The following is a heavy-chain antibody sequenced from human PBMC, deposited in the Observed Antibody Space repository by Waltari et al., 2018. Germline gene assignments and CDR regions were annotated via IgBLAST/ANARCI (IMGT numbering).Heavy chain of an antibody. CDR3: ARRRRIAVTDSEAFYFDY. Sequence: QVQLVQSGPEVKKPGASVKVSCKASGYTFTDYIITWVRQAPGQGPGWMGWISDYDGNINYAQKVQDRVTMTTDTSATTAYMELRSLRSDDAAVYYCARRRRIAVTDSEAFYFDYWGQGTLVTVSS. V-gene: IGHV1-18*04. CDR2: ISDYDGNI. CDR1: GYTFTDYI. J-gene: IGHJ4*02. D-gene: IGHD6-19*01.